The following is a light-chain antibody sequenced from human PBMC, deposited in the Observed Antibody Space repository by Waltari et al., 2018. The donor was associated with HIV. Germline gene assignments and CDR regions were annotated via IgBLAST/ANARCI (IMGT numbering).Light chain of an antibody. CDR2: EVS. V-gene: IGLV2-14*01. Sequence: AVPQPAAASGSPRQPSTIYCSVSSSDAGLYNFIFWYQQHPGGAPNVIISEVSSRPSGVSSRFSGSKSDNTASLTISWLQTEDEADYYCTSFASNYTVMFGGGTKVTVL. CDR1: SSDAGLYNF. CDR3: TSFASNYTVM. J-gene: IGLJ3*02.